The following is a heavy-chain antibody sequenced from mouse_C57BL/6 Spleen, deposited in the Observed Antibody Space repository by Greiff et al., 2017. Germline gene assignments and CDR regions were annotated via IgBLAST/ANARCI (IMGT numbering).Heavy chain of an antibody. Sequence: VQVVESGPGLVAPSQSLSITCTVSGFSLTSYGVHWVRQPPGKGLEWLVVIWSDGSTTYNSALKSRLSISKDNSKSQVFLKMNSLQTDDTAMYYCARHEDDGYYEFAYWGQGTLVTVPA. J-gene: IGHJ3*01. CDR3: ARHEDDGYYEFAY. D-gene: IGHD2-3*01. V-gene: IGHV2-6-1*01. CDR1: GFSLTSYG. CDR2: IWSDGST.